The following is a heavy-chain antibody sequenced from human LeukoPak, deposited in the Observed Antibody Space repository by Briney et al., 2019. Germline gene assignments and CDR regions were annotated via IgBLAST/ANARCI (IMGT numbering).Heavy chain of an antibody. CDR1: GFTFTTYW. J-gene: IGHJ4*02. D-gene: IGHD3-22*01. Sequence: GGSLRLSCLTSGFTFTTYWMSWVRQAPGKGLEWVANINQDGSAVYYLDSVKGRFTFSRDNAKNSLYLEMHSLRVEDTAVYYCARAHDSGYSWAYWGQGTLVTVSS. CDR2: INQDGSAV. V-gene: IGHV3-7*01. CDR3: ARAHDSGYSWAY.